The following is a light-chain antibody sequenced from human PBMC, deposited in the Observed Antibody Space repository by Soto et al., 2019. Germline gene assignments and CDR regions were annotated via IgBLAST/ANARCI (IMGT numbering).Light chain of an antibody. CDR2: DNN. Sequence: QSVLTQPPSVSAAPGQKVTISCSGSDSNIGNNYVSWYQVLPGIAPKLLIYDNNRRPSGIPDRFSGSKSGTSATLGITGLQTGDEADYYCGTWDNSLSVWVFGGGTQLTVL. V-gene: IGLV1-51*01. CDR1: DSNIGNNY. CDR3: GTWDNSLSVWV. J-gene: IGLJ3*02.